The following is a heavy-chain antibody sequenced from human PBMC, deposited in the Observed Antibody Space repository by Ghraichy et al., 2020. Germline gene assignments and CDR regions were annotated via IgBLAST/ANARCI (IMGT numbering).Heavy chain of an antibody. V-gene: IGHV4-39*01. D-gene: IGHD3-3*01. CDR2: IYYTGST. J-gene: IGHJ4*02. CDR3: ARHTIDLGDY. Sequence: SETLSLTCTVSGASITSSSYYWGWIRQPPGKGLEWIGSIYYTGSTYYDPSLKNRVTISVDMSKNHFSLKLSSVTAADTAVYYCARHTIDLGDYWGQGTLVTVSS. CDR1: GASITSSSYY.